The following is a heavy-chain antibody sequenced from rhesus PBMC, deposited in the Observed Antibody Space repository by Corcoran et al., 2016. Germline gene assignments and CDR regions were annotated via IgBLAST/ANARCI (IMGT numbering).Heavy chain of an antibody. CDR1: GGSISSNS. V-gene: IGHV4-173*01. D-gene: IGHD6-37*01. CDR2: VSGTATST. Sequence: QVQLQESGPGLVKPSETLSLTCAVSGGSISSNSWTWIRQPPGKGLEWIGRVSGTATSTKYSPSLRSRVTISTDTSKTQFSLRVYSVTAADTAVYYCVGLMVAGPVEYWGQGVLVTVSS. CDR3: VGLMVAGPVEY. J-gene: IGHJ4*01.